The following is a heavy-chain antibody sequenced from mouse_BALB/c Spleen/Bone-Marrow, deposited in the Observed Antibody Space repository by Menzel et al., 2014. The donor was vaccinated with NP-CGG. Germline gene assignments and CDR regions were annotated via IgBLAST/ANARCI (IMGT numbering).Heavy chain of an antibody. D-gene: IGHD2-1*01. Sequence: VQLQQSGPSLVQPSPSLSITCTVSGFSLTHYGVHWVRQSPGKGLEWLGVIWRGGSTDYNAAFMSRLSITKDNSKSQVVFKMNSLQADDTALSYCSKRGNYRYFDHCGQGTTLTASS. J-gene: IGHJ2*01. V-gene: IGHV2-5-1*01. CDR2: IWRGGST. CDR1: GFSLTHYG. CDR3: SKRGNYRYFDH.